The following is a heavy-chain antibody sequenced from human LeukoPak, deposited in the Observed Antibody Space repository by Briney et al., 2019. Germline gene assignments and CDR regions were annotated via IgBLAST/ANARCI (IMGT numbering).Heavy chain of an antibody. J-gene: IGHJ4*02. Sequence: ASVKVSCKASGYTFTSYDICWVRQATAQGLEWMGWMNPNSGDTGYAQNFQGRVTMTRDTSISTAYMELSSLRSDDTAVYYCARGPAGDYWGQGTLVTVSS. CDR2: MNPNSGDT. CDR3: ARGPAGDY. CDR1: GYTFTSYD. V-gene: IGHV1-8*01.